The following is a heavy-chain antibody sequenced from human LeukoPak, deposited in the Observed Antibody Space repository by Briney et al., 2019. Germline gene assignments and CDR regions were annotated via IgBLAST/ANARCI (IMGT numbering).Heavy chain of an antibody. V-gene: IGHV1-8*01. J-gene: IGHJ4*02. CDR1: GYTFTSYD. CDR2: MNPNSGNT. CDR3: ARATEVAGTLNYYFDY. D-gene: IGHD6-19*01. Sequence: GASVKVSCKASGYTFTSYDINWVRQATGQGLEWMGWMNPNSGNTGYAQKFQGRVTMTRNTSISTAYMELSSLRSEDTAVYYCARATEVAGTLNYYFDYWGQGTLVTVSS.